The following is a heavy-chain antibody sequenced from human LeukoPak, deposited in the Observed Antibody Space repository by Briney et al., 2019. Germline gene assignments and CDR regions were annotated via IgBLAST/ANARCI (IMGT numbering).Heavy chain of an antibody. V-gene: IGHV3-53*01. D-gene: IGHD2-15*01. CDR1: GFTVSSNY. CDR2: IYSGGST. CDR3: ARGPCSGGSCYDY. J-gene: IGHJ4*02. Sequence: GGSLRLSCAASGFTVSSNYMSWVRQAPGKGLEWVSVIYSGGSTYYADSVKGRFTISRDNSKNTLYLQMNSLRAEDTAVYYCARGPCSGGSCYDYWGQGTLVTVS.